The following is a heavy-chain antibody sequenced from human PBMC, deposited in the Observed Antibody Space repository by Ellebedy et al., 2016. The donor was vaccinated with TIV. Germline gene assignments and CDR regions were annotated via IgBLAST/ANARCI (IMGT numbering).Heavy chain of an antibody. Sequence: GESLKISXAASGFVFNKYSMDWVRQAPGKGLERVSFISGDSGTIYYADSVQGRFTISRDNAKNSLYLQMSNLRDEDTAVYYCARGYLENSFDYWGQGTLITVSS. J-gene: IGHJ4*02. CDR3: ARGYLENSFDY. CDR1: GFVFNKYS. CDR2: ISGDSGTI. D-gene: IGHD1-26*01. V-gene: IGHV3-48*02.